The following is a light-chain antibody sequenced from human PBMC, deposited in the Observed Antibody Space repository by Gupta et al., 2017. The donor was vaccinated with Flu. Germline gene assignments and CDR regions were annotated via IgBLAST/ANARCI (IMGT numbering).Light chain of an antibody. CDR1: QNIDSW. CDR3: QQYDSYPWT. Sequence: PSARSAALRARVTFTCRASQNIDSWLAWYQQRPGKDTRLLIYKASNLESGVPSRFSGSGSGTDFTLAISSLQPDDLATYYCQQYDSYPWTFGQGTKV. V-gene: IGKV1-5*03. J-gene: IGKJ1*01. CDR2: KAS.